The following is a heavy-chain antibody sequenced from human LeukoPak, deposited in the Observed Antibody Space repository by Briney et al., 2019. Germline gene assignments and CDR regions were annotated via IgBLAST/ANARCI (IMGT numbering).Heavy chain of an antibody. CDR1: GFTFSSYG. CDR3: AKDTSRYNWNSHLIDY. Sequence: GGSLRLPCAASGFTFSSYGMHWVRQAPGKGLEWVAVIWYDGSNKYYADSVKGRFTISRDNSKNTLYLQTNSLRAEDTAVYYCAKDTSRYNWNSHLIDYWGQGTLVTVSS. D-gene: IGHD1-7*01. V-gene: IGHV3-33*06. CDR2: IWYDGSNK. J-gene: IGHJ4*02.